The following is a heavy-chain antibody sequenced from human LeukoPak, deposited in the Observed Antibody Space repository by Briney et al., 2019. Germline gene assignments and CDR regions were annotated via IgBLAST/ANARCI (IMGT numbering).Heavy chain of an antibody. CDR2: IYSGGST. CDR3: ARDSGNSYGYGVVRYYYYGMDV. CDR1: GFTVSSNY. V-gene: IGHV3-53*01. D-gene: IGHD5-18*01. Sequence: GGSLRLSCAASGFTVSSNYMSWVRQAPGKGLEWVSVIYSGGSTYYADSVKGRFTISRDNSKNTLYLQMNSLRAEDTAVYYCARDSGNSYGYGVVRYYYYGMDVWGQGTTVTVSS. J-gene: IGHJ6*02.